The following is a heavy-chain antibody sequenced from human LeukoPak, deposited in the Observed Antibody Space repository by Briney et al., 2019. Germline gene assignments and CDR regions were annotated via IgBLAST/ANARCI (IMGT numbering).Heavy chain of an antibody. V-gene: IGHV1-69*05. J-gene: IGHJ6*03. D-gene: IGHD3-3*01. Sequence: GSSAKVSCKASGGTFSSYAISWVRQAPGQGLEWMGRIIPIFGTANYAQKFQGRVTITTDESTSTAYKELSSLRSEDTAVYYCASGSYYDFWSGYSRYYYYYMDVWGKGTTVTVSS. CDR1: GGTFSSYA. CDR3: ASGSYYDFWSGYSRYYYYYMDV. CDR2: IIPIFGTA.